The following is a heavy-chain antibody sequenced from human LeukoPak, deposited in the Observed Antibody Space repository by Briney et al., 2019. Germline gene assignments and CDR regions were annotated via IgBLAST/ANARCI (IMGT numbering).Heavy chain of an antibody. V-gene: IGHV4-4*07. D-gene: IGHD2-15*01. CDR2: IYSSGST. J-gene: IGHJ2*01. CDR1: GGSINNYY. CDR3: ARPPRRAAHGYFDP. Sequence: SETLSLTCTVSGGSINNYYWSWIRQPAGKGLEWIGLIYSSGSTSYNPSLKSRVTMSVDTSKKQFSLRLSSVTAADTAVYYCARPPRRAAHGYFDPWGRGPLVTFPS.